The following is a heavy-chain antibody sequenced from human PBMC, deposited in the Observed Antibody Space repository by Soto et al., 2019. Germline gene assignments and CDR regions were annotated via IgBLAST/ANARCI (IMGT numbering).Heavy chain of an antibody. CDR1: GGSVSSGSYY. Sequence: SETLSLTCTVSGGSVSSGSYYWSWIRQPPGKGLEWIGYIYYSGSTNYNPSLKSRVTISVDASKNQFSLKLSSVTAADTAVYYCARAHSSGWYQFDYWGQGTLVTVSS. D-gene: IGHD6-19*01. CDR2: IYYSGST. J-gene: IGHJ4*02. V-gene: IGHV4-61*01. CDR3: ARAHSSGWYQFDY.